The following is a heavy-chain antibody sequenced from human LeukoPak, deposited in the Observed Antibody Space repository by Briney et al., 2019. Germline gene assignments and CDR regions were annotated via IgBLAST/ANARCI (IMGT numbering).Heavy chain of an antibody. J-gene: IGHJ4*02. V-gene: IGHV3-7*03. CDR1: GFTFNTYR. CDR2: IKEDGSEK. Sequence: GGSLRLSCAASGFTFNTYRMTWVRQAPGKELEWAANIKEDGSEKYYVDSVKGRFTISRDHAKNSLFLQMNSLRAEDTAVYYCARGRWYLDYWGQGTLVTVSS. D-gene: IGHD4-23*01. CDR3: ARGRWYLDY.